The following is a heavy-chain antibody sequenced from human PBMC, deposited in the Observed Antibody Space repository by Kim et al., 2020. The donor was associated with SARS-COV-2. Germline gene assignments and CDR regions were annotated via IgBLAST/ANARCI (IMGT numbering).Heavy chain of an antibody. CDR1: GFTFDDYA. J-gene: IGHJ4*02. Sequence: GGSLRLSCAASGFTFDDYAMHWVRQAPGKGLEWVSLISGDGGSTYYADSVKGRFTISRDNSKNSLYLQMNSLRTEDTALYYCAKAKRYYDSSGYREKFDYWGQGTLVTVSS. CDR2: ISGDGGST. D-gene: IGHD3-22*01. V-gene: IGHV3-43*02. CDR3: AKAKRYYDSSGYREKFDY.